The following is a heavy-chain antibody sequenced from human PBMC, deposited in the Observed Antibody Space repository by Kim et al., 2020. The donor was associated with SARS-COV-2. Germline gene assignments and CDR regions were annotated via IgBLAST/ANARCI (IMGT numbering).Heavy chain of an antibody. CDR1: GGSFSGYY. CDR3: ARGKWLRLEPSRYYGMDV. Sequence: SETLSLTCAVYGGSFSGYYWSWIRQPPGKGLEWIGEINHSGSTNYNPSLKSRVTISVDTSKNQFSLKLSSVTAADTAVYYCARGKWLRLEPSRYYGMDVWGQGTTVTVSS. J-gene: IGHJ6*02. D-gene: IGHD5-12*01. CDR2: INHSGST. V-gene: IGHV4-34*01.